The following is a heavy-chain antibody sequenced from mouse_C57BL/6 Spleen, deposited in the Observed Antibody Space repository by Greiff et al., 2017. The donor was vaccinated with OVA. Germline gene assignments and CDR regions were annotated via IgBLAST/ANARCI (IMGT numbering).Heavy chain of an antibody. CDR3: ARWGYDGYPDY. CDR1: GYSITSGYY. CDR2: ISYDGSN. D-gene: IGHD2-3*01. J-gene: IGHJ2*01. V-gene: IGHV3-6*01. Sequence: EVKVEESGPGLVKPSQSLSLTCSVTGYSITSGYYWNWIRQFPGNKLEWMGYISYDGSNNYNPSLKNRISITRDTSKNQFFLKLNSVTTEDTATYYCARWGYDGYPDYWGQGTTLTVSS.